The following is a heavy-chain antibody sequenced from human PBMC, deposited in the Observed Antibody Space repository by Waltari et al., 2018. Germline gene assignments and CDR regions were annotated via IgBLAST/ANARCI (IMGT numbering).Heavy chain of an antibody. V-gene: IGHV4-38-2*02. CDR2: IYHSGST. CDR3: ARDRRKWFGESDWFDP. D-gene: IGHD3-10*01. CDR1: GYSISSGYY. J-gene: IGHJ5*02. Sequence: QMQLQESGPGLVKPSETLSLTCAVSGYSISSGYYWGWIRQSPGKGLEWIGSIYHSGSTYYNPSLKSRVTISVDTSKNQFSLKLSSVTAADTAVYYCARDRRKWFGESDWFDPWGQGTLVTVSS.